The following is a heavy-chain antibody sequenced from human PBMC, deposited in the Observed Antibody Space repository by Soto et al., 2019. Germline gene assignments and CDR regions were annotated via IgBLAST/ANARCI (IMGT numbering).Heavy chain of an antibody. V-gene: IGHV3-23*01. D-gene: IGHD4-17*01. Sequence: EVQLLESGGGLVQPGGSLRLSCAASGFTFSSYAMSWVRQAPGKGLEWVSAISGSGGSTYYAGSVKGRFTISRDNSKNTLYLQMNSLRAEDTAVYYCAKDLEGDYVSLDYWGQGTLVTVSS. CDR3: AKDLEGDYVSLDY. CDR2: ISGSGGST. CDR1: GFTFSSYA. J-gene: IGHJ4*02.